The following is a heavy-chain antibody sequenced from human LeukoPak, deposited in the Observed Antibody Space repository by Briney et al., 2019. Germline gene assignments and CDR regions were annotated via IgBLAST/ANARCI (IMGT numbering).Heavy chain of an antibody. CDR1: GGSFSGYY. CDR2: INHSGST. D-gene: IGHD5-12*01. Sequence: SETLSLTCAVYGGSFSGYYWSWIRQPPGKGLEWIGEINHSGSTNYNPSLKSRVTISVDTSKNQFSLKLSSVTAADTAVYYCARAVEYSGYDYEFDYWGQGTLVTVSS. V-gene: IGHV4-34*01. J-gene: IGHJ4*02. CDR3: ARAVEYSGYDYEFDY.